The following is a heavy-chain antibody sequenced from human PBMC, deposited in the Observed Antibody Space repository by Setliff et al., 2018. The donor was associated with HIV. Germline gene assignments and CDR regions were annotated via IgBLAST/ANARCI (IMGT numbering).Heavy chain of an antibody. D-gene: IGHD6-19*01. J-gene: IGHJ4*02. CDR2: IFYSGSA. CDR3: ATCSSSACHVYDY. CDR1: GGSISSSSYY. V-gene: IGHV4-39*01. Sequence: SETLSLTCTVSGGSISSSSYYWGWIRQPPGKGREWIGSIFYSGSANYNPSLRSPVAISVDTSKNQFSLKLTSVTAADTAVYYCATCSSSACHVYDYWGQGTLVTVSS.